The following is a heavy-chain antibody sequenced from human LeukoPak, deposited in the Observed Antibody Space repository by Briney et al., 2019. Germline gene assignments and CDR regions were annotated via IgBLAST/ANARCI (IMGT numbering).Heavy chain of an antibody. CDR1: GGTFSNYA. D-gene: IGHD6-13*01. CDR3: ARDLGIAAAGPYYFDY. V-gene: IGHV3-21*01. Sequence: ASVKVSCKASGGTFSNYAISWVRQAPGKGLEWVSSISSSSSYIYYADSVKGRFTISRDNAKNSLYLQMNSLRAEDTAVYYCARDLGIAAAGPYYFDYWGQGTLVTVSS. J-gene: IGHJ4*02. CDR2: ISSSSSYI.